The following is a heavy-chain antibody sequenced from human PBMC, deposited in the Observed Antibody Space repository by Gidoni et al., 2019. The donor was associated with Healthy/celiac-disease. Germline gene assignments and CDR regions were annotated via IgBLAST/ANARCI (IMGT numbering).Heavy chain of an antibody. CDR3: AIYDSSGYYSMFGSEYYFDY. CDR1: GVSISSSSYY. CDR2: IYYSGSN. D-gene: IGHD3-22*01. V-gene: IGHV4-39*07. J-gene: IGHJ4*02. Sequence: QLQLQESGPGLVKPSETLSLTCTVSGVSISSSSYYWGWIRQPPGKGLEWIGIIYYSGSNYYNPSLKSRVTISVDTSKNQFSLKLSSVTAADTAVYYCAIYDSSGYYSMFGSEYYFDYWGQGTLVTVSS.